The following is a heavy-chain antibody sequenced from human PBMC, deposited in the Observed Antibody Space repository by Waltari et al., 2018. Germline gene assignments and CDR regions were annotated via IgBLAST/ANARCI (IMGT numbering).Heavy chain of an antibody. D-gene: IGHD6-19*01. J-gene: IGHJ5*02. CDR3: ARHVTVAGTGGWFDT. V-gene: IGHV4-39*01. Sequence: QLQLQESGPGLVKPSETLSLTCTVSGGSISSSSYYWGWIRQPPGKGLAWIGSIYYSGRNNYNPYLKRRVTISVDTDKNQFSLKLSSVTGADTAGYYCARHVTVAGTGGWFDTWGQGTLVTVAS. CDR1: GGSISSSSYY. CDR2: IYYSGRN.